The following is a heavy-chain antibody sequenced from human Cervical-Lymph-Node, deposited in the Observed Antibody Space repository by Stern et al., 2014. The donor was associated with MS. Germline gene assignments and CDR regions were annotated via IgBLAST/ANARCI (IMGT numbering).Heavy chain of an antibody. CDR1: GGSISSGSFY. CDR3: ARVIGESTYYYYYYAMDV. J-gene: IGHJ6*02. V-gene: IGHV4-31*03. D-gene: IGHD3-10*01. CDR2: INNNGNT. Sequence: AQLVQSGPGLVNPSQTLSLTCTVSGGSISSGSFYWSWIRQHPGKGLEWIGYINNNGNTYYNPSLKSRVTISVDTSKNQLSLQLSSVTAADTAVYYCARVIGESTYYYYYYAMDVWGQGTTVTVSS.